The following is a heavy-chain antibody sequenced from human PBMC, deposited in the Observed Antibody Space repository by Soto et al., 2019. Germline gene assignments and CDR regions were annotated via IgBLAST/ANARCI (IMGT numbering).Heavy chain of an antibody. CDR1: GGSFSGYY. J-gene: IGHJ4*02. V-gene: IGHV4-34*01. CDR3: ARGTRGYSSGWYDY. Sequence: QVQLQQWGAGLLKPSETLSLTCAVYGGSFSGYYWSWIRQPPGKGLEWIGEINHSGSTNYNPALKSRVTISVDTSKNQVSLKLSSVTAADTAVYYCARGTRGYSSGWYDYWGQGTLVTVSS. CDR2: INHSGST. D-gene: IGHD6-19*01.